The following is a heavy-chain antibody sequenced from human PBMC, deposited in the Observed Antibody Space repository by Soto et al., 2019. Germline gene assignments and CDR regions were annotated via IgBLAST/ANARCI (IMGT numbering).Heavy chain of an antibody. J-gene: IGHJ4*02. CDR3: ARPGGGYCSGGSCYTRGRGRQHFDY. CDR1: GGSFSGYY. Sequence: QVQLQQWGAGLLKPSETLSLTCAVYGGSFSGYYWSWIRQPPGKGLEWIGEINHSGSTNYNPSLKSRVTISVDTSRNQCSLKLSSVTAADTAVYYCARPGGGYCSGGSCYTRGRGRQHFDYWGQGALVTVSS. CDR2: INHSGST. V-gene: IGHV4-34*01. D-gene: IGHD2-15*01.